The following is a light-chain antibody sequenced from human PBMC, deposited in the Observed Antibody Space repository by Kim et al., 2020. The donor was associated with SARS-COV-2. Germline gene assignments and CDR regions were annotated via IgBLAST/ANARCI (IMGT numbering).Light chain of an antibody. V-gene: IGKV1-39*01. J-gene: IGKJ2*01. CDR3: QQSYSTPYT. Sequence: SASVGDGVTITCRASQGISSYLNWYQQKPGKAPKLLIYAASSLQSGVPSRFSGSGSGTDFTLTISSLQPEDFATYYCQQSYSTPYTFGQGTKLEI. CDR2: AAS. CDR1: QGISSY.